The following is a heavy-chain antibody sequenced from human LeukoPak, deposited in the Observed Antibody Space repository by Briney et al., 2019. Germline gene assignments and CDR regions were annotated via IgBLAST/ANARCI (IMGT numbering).Heavy chain of an antibody. CDR3: ARDTRDSGYTNYWFDH. Sequence: PGGSLRLSCALSGLTLSDHYMSWIRQAPGKGLEWVSYISSSSSDTNYADYVKGRFTISRDTTKNSMYMQMNRLRAEDTAVYYCARDTRDSGYTNYWFDHWGQGTLVTVSS. CDR2: ISSSSSDT. J-gene: IGHJ5*02. V-gene: IGHV3-11*05. CDR1: GLTLSDHY. D-gene: IGHD5-18*01.